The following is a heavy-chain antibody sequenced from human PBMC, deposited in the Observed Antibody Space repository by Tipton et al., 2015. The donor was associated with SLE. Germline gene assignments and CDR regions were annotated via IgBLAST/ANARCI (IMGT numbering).Heavy chain of an antibody. V-gene: IGHV5-51*03. J-gene: IGHJ4*02. D-gene: IGHD3-22*01. CDR2: IYPGDSDT. CDR3: ARRAPYGSSGYYNFDY. Sequence: QLVQSGAEVKKPGESLKISCKGSGYSFTSYWIGWVRQMPGKGLEWMGIIYPGDSDTRYSPSFQGQVTISADKSISTAYLQWSSLKASDTAMYYCARRAPYGSSGYYNFDYWGQGTLVTVSS. CDR1: GYSFTSYW.